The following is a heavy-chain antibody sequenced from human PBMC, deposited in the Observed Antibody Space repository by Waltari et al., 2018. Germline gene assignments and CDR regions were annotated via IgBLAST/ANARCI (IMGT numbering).Heavy chain of an antibody. D-gene: IGHD3-16*01. Sequence: QVQLVQSGAEVKKPGSSVKVSCKASGSPFSRYAISWVRQAPGQGLEWMGRIIPIFGTANYAQKFQGRVTITADKSTSTAYMELSSLRSEDTAVYYCARGGLWGPGDAFDIWGQGTMVTVSS. J-gene: IGHJ3*02. V-gene: IGHV1-69*08. CDR2: IIPIFGTA. CDR3: ARGGLWGPGDAFDI. CDR1: GSPFSRYA.